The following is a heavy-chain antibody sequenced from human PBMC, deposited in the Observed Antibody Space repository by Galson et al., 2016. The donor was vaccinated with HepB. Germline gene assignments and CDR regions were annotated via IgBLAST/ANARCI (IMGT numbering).Heavy chain of an antibody. CDR3: ARHLRVGSGSHRDVFDI. V-gene: IGHV3-23*01. Sequence: PRLSCAASGFTFATYAMTWVRQAPGKGLEWVSSINPSGWSSHNADSVKGRFTTSRDNSKFKLYLQMSSLRAEDTAVYYCARHLRVGSGSHRDVFDIWGQGTMVSVSS. CDR2: INPSGWSS. D-gene: IGHD3-10*01. CDR1: GFTFATYA. J-gene: IGHJ3*02.